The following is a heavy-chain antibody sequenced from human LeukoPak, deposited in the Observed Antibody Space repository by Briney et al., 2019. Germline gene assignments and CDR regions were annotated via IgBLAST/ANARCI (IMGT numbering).Heavy chain of an antibody. Sequence: GGSLRLSCAASGFTFSSYAMSWVRQAPGKGLEWVSAISGSGGSTYYADSVKGRFTISRDNSKNTLYLQMNSLRAEDTAVYYCARALYYYDSSGYIDYWGQGTLVTVSS. CDR3: ARALYYYDSSGYIDY. V-gene: IGHV3-23*01. D-gene: IGHD3-22*01. CDR1: GFTFSSYA. CDR2: ISGSGGST. J-gene: IGHJ4*02.